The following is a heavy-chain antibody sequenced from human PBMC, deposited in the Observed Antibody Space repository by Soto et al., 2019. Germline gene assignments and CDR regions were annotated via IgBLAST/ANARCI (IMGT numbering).Heavy chain of an antibody. CDR1: GYTFTNYG. J-gene: IGHJ6*02. CDR2: ISADTGNT. Sequence: QVQLVQSGDEVKKPGASVKVSCKASGYTFTNYGIAWVRQAPGQGLEWMGWISADTGNTNYAKKVQGRFTMTTDTSTTTPHTDPTCRSADDKAKYHCVMADSGGTLTPHDVGGQGTWVTVS. CDR3: VMADSGGTLTPHDV. V-gene: IGHV1-18*01. D-gene: IGHD2-15*01.